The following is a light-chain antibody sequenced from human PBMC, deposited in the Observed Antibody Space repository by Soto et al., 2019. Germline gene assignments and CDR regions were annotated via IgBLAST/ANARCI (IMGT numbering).Light chain of an antibody. V-gene: IGKV1-39*01. CDR1: QGISTY. CDR3: QHTRNTPRT. CDR2: GAS. J-gene: IGKJ1*01. Sequence: DIQMTQSPSSLFANVGDRVTITCRASQGISTYLHWYQQRPGKAPSLLIYGASNLHRGVPSRFSGRGSGTDFTLTISSLQPEDVATYYCQHTRNTPRTFGQGTKVDIK.